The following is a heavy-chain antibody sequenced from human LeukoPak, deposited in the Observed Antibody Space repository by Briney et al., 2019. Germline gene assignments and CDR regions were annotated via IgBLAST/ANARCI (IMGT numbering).Heavy chain of an antibody. CDR2: INSNGDEI. CDR1: GFTFSTYA. CDR3: ARNDYGAQTPSDV. V-gene: IGHV3-23*01. D-gene: IGHD4-17*01. J-gene: IGHJ6*02. Sequence: PGGSLRLSCAASGFTFSTYAMTWVRQAPGKGLEWVSGINSNGDEIYYADSVRGRFTISRDNSNNALYLQMDSLRAEDTAVYYCARNDYGAQTPSDVWGQGTTVTVSS.